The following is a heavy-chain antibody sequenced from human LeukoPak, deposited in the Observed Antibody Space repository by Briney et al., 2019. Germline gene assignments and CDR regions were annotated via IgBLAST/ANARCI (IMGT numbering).Heavy chain of an antibody. J-gene: IGHJ4*02. CDR2: INWNGGST. CDR3: ARDIVSASRSDWYFFSSGY. Sequence: PGGSLRLSCAASGFTFDDYGMSWVRQATGKGLECVCSINWNGGSTGYADSVNGRFTISRDNAKNSLYLQMNSLRAEDSALYYCARDIVSASRSDWYFFSSGYWRQGPLVTVSS. V-gene: IGHV3-20*04. CDR1: GFTFDDYG. D-gene: IGHD6-19*01.